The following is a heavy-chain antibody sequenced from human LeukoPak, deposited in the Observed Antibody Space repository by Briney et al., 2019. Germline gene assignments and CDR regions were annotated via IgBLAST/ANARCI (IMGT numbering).Heavy chain of an antibody. CDR3: ARAPLSDFTMVRGVMTYSYYYMDV. J-gene: IGHJ6*03. D-gene: IGHD3-10*01. V-gene: IGHV4-39*01. Sequence: SETLSLTCTVSGGSISSSSYYWGWIRQPPGKGLEWIGSIYYSGGTYYNPPLKSRVAISVDTSKNQFSLQLNSVTPEDTAVYYCARAPLSDFTMVRGVMTYSYYYMDVWGKGTTVTVSS. CDR1: GGSISSSSYY. CDR2: IYYSGGT.